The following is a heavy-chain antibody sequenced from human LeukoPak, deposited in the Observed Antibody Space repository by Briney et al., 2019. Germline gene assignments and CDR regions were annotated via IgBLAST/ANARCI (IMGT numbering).Heavy chain of an antibody. D-gene: IGHD6-13*01. V-gene: IGHV4-59*12. CDR3: ARVSSSWYQGWYFDL. CDR1: GGSLSSYY. Sequence: PSETLSLTCTVSGGSLSSYYWSWLRQPPGKGLEWIGYIYYSGSTNYNPSLKSRVSMSSVTAADTAVYYCARVSSSWYQGWYFDLWGRGTVVTVSS. CDR2: IYYSGST. J-gene: IGHJ2*01.